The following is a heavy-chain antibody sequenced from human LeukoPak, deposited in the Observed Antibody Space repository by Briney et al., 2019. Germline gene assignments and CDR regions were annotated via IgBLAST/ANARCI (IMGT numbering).Heavy chain of an antibody. J-gene: IGHJ4*02. CDR1: EFTFSSYE. D-gene: IGHD3-3*01. CDR3: ARVPRSTRIPIFR. Sequence: GGSLRLSCAASEFTFSSYEMNWVRQAPGKGLEWVSYISSSGDTIYYADSVKGRFAISRDNAKSSLYLQMNSLRAEDTAVYYCARVPRSTRIPIFRWGQGTLVTVSS. CDR2: ISSSGDTI. V-gene: IGHV3-48*03.